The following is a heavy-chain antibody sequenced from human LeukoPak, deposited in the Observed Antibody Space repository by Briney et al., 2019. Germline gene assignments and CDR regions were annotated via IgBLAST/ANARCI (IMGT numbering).Heavy chain of an antibody. Sequence: SETLSLTCTVSGGSISSYYWSWIRQPAGKGLEWIGRIYTTGSTNYNPSLKSRVTISVDTSKNQFSLKVTSVTAADTAVYYCARTYGSGSYLHWFDPWGQGTLVTVSS. CDR1: GGSISSYY. V-gene: IGHV4-4*07. J-gene: IGHJ5*02. CDR2: IYTTGST. CDR3: ARTYGSGSYLHWFDP. D-gene: IGHD3-10*01.